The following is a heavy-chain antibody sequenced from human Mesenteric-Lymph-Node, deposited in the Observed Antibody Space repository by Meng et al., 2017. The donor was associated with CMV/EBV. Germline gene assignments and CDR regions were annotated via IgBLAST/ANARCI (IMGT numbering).Heavy chain of an antibody. CDR3: VSGSGGNPATNDS. CDR2: IYYSGTT. D-gene: IGHD4-23*01. J-gene: IGHJ4*02. V-gene: IGHV4-39*07. Sequence: SETLSLTCTVSGGSFSSSSYYWGWIRQPPGKGLEWIGSIYYSGTTYYNPSLNSRLTISLDTSKNQFSLKLSSVTAADTAVYFCVSGSGGNPATNDSWGQGMLVTVSS. CDR1: GGSFSSSSYY.